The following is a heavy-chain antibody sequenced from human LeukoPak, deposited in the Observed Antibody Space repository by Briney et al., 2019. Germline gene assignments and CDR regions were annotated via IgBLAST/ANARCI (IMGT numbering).Heavy chain of an antibody. V-gene: IGHV3-30*18. CDR3: AKGEGDGVLRYFDRPGYFDY. CDR2: ISYDGSNK. D-gene: IGHD3-9*01. CDR1: GFTFSSYG. Sequence: GGSLRLSCAASGFTFSSYGMHWVRQAPGKGLEWVAVISYDGSNKYYADSVKGRFTISRDNSKNTLYLQMNSLRAEDTAVYYCAKGEGDGVLRYFDRPGYFDYWGQGTLVTVSS. J-gene: IGHJ4*02.